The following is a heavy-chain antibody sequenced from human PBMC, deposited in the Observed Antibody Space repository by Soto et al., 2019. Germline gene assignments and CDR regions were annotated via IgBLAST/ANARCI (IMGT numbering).Heavy chain of an antibody. CDR2: ISAYNGNT. CDR1: GYTFTSYG. Sequence: ASVKVSCKASGYTFTSYGISWVRQAPGQGLEWMGWISAYNGNTNYAQKLQGRVTMTTDTSTSTAYMELRSLRSDDTAVYYCARQEQGFGELLYRNWFDPWGQGTLVTVSS. V-gene: IGHV1-18*01. D-gene: IGHD3-10*01. CDR3: ARQEQGFGELLYRNWFDP. J-gene: IGHJ5*02.